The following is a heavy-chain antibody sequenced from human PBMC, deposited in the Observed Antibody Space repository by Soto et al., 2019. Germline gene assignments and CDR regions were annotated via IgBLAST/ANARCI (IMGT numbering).Heavy chain of an antibody. CDR3: TKDRATHTTY. CDR2: ISSDGSNK. V-gene: IGHV3-30*18. Sequence: QVQLVESGGGVVQPGRSLSLSCAASGFTFRNYVMHWVRQAPGKGLEWVAVISSDGSNKYYADSVKGRFTISRDNSKNSLSLQMTSLRIEETPVYYCTKDRATHTTYWGQGTLVTVSS. CDR1: GFTFRNYV. J-gene: IGHJ4*02. D-gene: IGHD1-1*01.